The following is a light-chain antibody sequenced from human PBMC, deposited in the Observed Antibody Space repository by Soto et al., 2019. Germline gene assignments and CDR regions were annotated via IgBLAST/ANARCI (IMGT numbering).Light chain of an antibody. J-gene: IGLJ1*01. CDR1: SSDVGGYNY. CDR3: SSYTTSSTYV. Sequence: QSALTQPASVSGSPGQSIAISCTGTSSDVGGYNYVSWYQQHPGKAPKLILCDVSNRPSGVSDRFSGSKSGNTASLTISGLQTEDEADYYCSSYTTSSTYVFGTWTKLTVL. CDR2: DVS. V-gene: IGLV2-14*01.